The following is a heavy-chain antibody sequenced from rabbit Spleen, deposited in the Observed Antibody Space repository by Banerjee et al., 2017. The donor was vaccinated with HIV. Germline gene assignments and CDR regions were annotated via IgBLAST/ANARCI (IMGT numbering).Heavy chain of an antibody. D-gene: IGHD8-1*01. Sequence: HEQLEESGGDLVQPEGSLTLTGTASGFSFSSGYWICWGRQDPGKGLEWFGCIYNGDGSTYYASWVNGRFTLYRENNQNTVSLQMNSLTAADTATYFCARDGGGSSYYFNLWGQGTLVTVS. CDR2: IYNGDGST. CDR1: GFSFSSGYW. J-gene: IGHJ4*01. CDR3: ARDGGGSSYYFNL. V-gene: IGHV1S45*01.